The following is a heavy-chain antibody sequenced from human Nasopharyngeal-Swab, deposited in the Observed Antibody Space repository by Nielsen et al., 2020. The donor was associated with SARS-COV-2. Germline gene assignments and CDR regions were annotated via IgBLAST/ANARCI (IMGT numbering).Heavy chain of an antibody. CDR1: GYTFTSYG. V-gene: IGHV1-18*01. J-gene: IGHJ4*02. CDR3: ARGIGFEGSYGDYHGAY. CDR2: ISAYNGNT. Sequence: ASVKVSCKASGYTFTSYGISWVRQAPGQGLEWMGWISAYNGNTNYAQKLQGRVTMTTDTSTSTAYMELRGLRSDDTAVYYCARGIGFEGSYGDYHGAYWGQGTLVTVSS. D-gene: IGHD4-17*01.